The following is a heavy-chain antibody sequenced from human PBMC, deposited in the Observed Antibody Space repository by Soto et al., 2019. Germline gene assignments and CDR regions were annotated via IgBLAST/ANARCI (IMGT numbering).Heavy chain of an antibody. Sequence: QPGGSLRLSCVVSGFTFSSYWMSWVRQAPGKGLEWVANIKQDGSEKYYVDSVKGRFTISRDNAKNSLYLQMNSLRAEDTAVYYCARGKGLWVGVYYYYGMDVWGQGTPVTVYS. J-gene: IGHJ6*02. CDR1: GFTFSSYW. D-gene: IGHD3-10*01. V-gene: IGHV3-7*03. CDR3: ARGKGLWVGVYYYYGMDV. CDR2: IKQDGSEK.